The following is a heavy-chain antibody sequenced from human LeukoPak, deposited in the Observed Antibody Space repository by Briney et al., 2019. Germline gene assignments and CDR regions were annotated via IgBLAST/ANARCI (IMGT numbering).Heavy chain of an antibody. CDR2: ISGGGSTI. J-gene: IGHJ6*04. CDR1: GFSFSDYY. Sequence: PGGSLRLSCAASGFSFSDYYMSWIRQPPGKGLEWVSYISGGGSTIYYVDSVRGRFTIARDNAKNPLYLQMDSLRAEDTAVYYCAELGITMIGGVWGKGTTVTISS. V-gene: IGHV3-11*04. D-gene: IGHD3-10*02. CDR3: AELGITMIGGV.